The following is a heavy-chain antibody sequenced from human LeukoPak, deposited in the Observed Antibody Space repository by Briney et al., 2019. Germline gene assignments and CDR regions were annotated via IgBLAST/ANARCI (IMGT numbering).Heavy chain of an antibody. CDR3: ARGAGYYDFWSGYLAY. D-gene: IGHD3-3*01. CDR2: INHSGST. Sequence: PSETLSLTCTVSGGSISSSSYYWGWIRQPPGKGLEWIGEINHSGSTNYNPSLKSRVTISVDTSKNQFSLKLSSVTAADTAVYYCARGAGYYDFWSGYLAYWGQGTLVTVSS. V-gene: IGHV4-39*07. CDR1: GGSISSSSYY. J-gene: IGHJ4*02.